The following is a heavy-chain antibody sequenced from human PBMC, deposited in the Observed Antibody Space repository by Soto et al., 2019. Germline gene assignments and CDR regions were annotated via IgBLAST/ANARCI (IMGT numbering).Heavy chain of an antibody. D-gene: IGHD3-22*01. V-gene: IGHV1-69*13. CDR1: GGSFSSYA. J-gene: IGHJ4*02. CDR3: ARDDRPHDSSGYPRYYFDY. Sequence: SVKVSCKACGGSFSSYAISWVRQAPGQGLEWMGGIIPIFGTANYAQKFQGRVTITADESTSTAYMELSSLRSEDTAVYYCARDDRPHDSSGYPRYYFDYWGQGTLVTVSS. CDR2: IIPIFGTA.